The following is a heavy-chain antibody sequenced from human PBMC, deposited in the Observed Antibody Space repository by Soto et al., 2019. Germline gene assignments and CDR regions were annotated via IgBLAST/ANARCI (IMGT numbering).Heavy chain of an antibody. D-gene: IGHD3-10*01. Sequence: PGGSLRLSCAASGFTLSAYWMTWVRQAPGKGLEWVANINRDGSKKSYLDSVRGRFTISRDNVGNSLYLQMDSLRADDTALYHCAGELRSGTAAGPFDPWGQGTLVTVSS. V-gene: IGHV3-7*01. CDR2: INRDGSKK. J-gene: IGHJ5*02. CDR1: GFTLSAYW. CDR3: AGELRSGTAAGPFDP.